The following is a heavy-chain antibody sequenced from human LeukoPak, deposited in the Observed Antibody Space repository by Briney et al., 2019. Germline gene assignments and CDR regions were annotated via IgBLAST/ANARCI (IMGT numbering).Heavy chain of an antibody. D-gene: IGHD3-16*01. CDR2: IGTASDA. Sequence: PGGSLSLSCVASGFSFSSYDMHWVRHATGKGLEWVSAIGTASDAYYPGTVRGRFTVSRDNAKNSLYLQMNSLRAGDTAVYYCARGYVYSYDYWGQGIMVTVSS. V-gene: IGHV3-13*01. CDR1: GFSFSSYD. CDR3: ARGYVYSYDY. J-gene: IGHJ4*02.